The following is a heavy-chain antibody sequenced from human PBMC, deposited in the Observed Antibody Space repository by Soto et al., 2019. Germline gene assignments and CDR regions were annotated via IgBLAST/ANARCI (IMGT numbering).Heavy chain of an antibody. CDR1: GFTFNNYA. CDR2: ISGGGDTT. Sequence: EVQLLESGGGLVQPGGSLRLSCAASGFTFNNYAMTWVRQAPGKGLEWVSAISGGGDTTSYAASVKGRFTVSRDGSQNTLYLQMSSLESEDTALYYCAKGRGGSGSLTPRVDFWGQGTLVTVSS. D-gene: IGHD3-10*01. J-gene: IGHJ4*02. V-gene: IGHV3-23*01. CDR3: AKGRGGSGSLTPRVDF.